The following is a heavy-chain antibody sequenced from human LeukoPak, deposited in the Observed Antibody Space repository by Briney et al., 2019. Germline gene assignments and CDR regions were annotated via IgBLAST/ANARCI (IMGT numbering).Heavy chain of an antibody. J-gene: IGHJ3*02. CDR2: IYTGGNT. Sequence: GGSLRLSCAASGFTVSDNFMTWVRQAPGKGLEWVSVIYTGGNTYYADSVKGRFTISRDNSKNTVYLQMNSLRAEDTAVYYCAREGPLVTATPDAFDIWGQGTMVTVSS. D-gene: IGHD2-21*02. V-gene: IGHV3-66*01. CDR3: AREGPLVTATPDAFDI. CDR1: GFTVSDNF.